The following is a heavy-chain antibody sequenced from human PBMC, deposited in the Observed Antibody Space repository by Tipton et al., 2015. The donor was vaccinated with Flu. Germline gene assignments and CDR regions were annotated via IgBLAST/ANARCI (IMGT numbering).Heavy chain of an antibody. CDR3: AIDDFGSSWYGY. V-gene: IGHV4-39*07. D-gene: IGHD6-13*01. J-gene: IGHJ4*02. CDR2: IYYSGST. Sequence: TLSLTCTVSGGSISSSAYYWGWIRQTPGKGLEWIGNIYYSGSTFYNPSLKSRVTISLDKSTNQFSLRLSSVTAADTAIYYCAIDDFGSSWYGYWGQGSRVTVSS. CDR1: GGSISSSAYY.